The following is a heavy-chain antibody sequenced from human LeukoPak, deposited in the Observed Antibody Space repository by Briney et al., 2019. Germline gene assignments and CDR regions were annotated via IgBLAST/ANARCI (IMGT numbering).Heavy chain of an antibody. Sequence: SETLSLTCTVSGGSISSSSYYWGWIRQPPGKGLEWIGSIYYSGSTYYNPSLKSRVTISVDTSKNQFSLKLSSVTAADTAVYYCARGEELPPIYWGQGTLVTVSS. CDR2: IYYSGST. D-gene: IGHD1-26*01. V-gene: IGHV4-39*07. CDR3: ARGEELPPIY. J-gene: IGHJ4*02. CDR1: GGSISSSSYY.